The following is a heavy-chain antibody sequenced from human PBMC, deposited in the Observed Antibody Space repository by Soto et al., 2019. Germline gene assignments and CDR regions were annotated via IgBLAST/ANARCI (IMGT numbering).Heavy chain of an antibody. CDR3: ARDPRRIMITFGGVIVPFDY. Sequence: GASVKVSCKASGYTFTSYGISWVRQAPGQGLEWMGWISAYNGNTNYAQKLQGRVTMTTDTSTSTAYMELRSLRSDDTAVYYCARDPRRIMITFGGVIVPFDYWGQGTLVTVSS. CDR2: ISAYNGNT. CDR1: GYTFTSYG. D-gene: IGHD3-16*02. V-gene: IGHV1-18*01. J-gene: IGHJ4*02.